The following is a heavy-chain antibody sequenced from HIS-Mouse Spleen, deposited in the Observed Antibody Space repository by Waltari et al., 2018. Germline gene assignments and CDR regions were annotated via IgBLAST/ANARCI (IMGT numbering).Heavy chain of an antibody. CDR1: GFTFSNAW. CDR3: SSYSGSVGGYYYYYYGMDV. V-gene: IGHV3-15*01. J-gene: IGHJ6*02. Sequence: EVQLVESGGGWVKPGGSLRLSCADSGFTFSNAWMRWVRQAPGKGLGWVGRIKSKTDGGTTDYAAPVKGRFTISRDDSKNTLYLQMNSLKTEDTAVYYCSSYSGSVGGYYYYYYGMDVWGQGTTVTVSS. D-gene: IGHD1-26*01. CDR2: IKSKTDGGTT.